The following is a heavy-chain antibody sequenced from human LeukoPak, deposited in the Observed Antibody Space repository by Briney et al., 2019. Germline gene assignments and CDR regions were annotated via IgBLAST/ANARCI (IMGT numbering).Heavy chain of an antibody. CDR2: ISAYNGNT. Sequence: GDSVKVSCKASGYTFTSYGISWVRQAPGQGLERMGWISAYNGNTNYAQRLQGRVTMTTDTSTSTAYMELRSLRSDDTAVYYCARVYPPAYYYDSSGSHAFDIWGQGTMVTVSS. CDR1: GYTFTSYG. J-gene: IGHJ3*02. D-gene: IGHD3-22*01. V-gene: IGHV1-18*01. CDR3: ARVYPPAYYYDSSGSHAFDI.